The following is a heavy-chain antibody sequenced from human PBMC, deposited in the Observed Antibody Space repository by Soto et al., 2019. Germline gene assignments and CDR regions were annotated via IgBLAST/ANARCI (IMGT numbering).Heavy chain of an antibody. J-gene: IGHJ4*02. CDR3: AKAQGVATIKPTSDY. D-gene: IGHD5-12*01. CDR2: ISGGGYTA. Sequence: EVQLLESGGGLVQPGGSLRLSCVVSGLTSRSHAMSWVRQAPGQGLEWVAGISGGGYTAYYPDSVRGRFTISRDNSKNTVYLQIDNLRADDTAVYYCAKAQGVATIKPTSDYWGQGTLVTVSS. CDR1: GLTSRSHA. V-gene: IGHV3-23*01.